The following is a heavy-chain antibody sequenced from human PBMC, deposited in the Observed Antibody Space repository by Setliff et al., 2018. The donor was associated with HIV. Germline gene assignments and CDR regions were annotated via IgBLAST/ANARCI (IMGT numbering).Heavy chain of an antibody. CDR3: AQVEGGGNSAYFDF. Sequence: SGHPLAHPTPPPTLTWSFSGFSLTTSGISVTWIRQPPGKALEWLSVIYWDDNKRYSPSLKSRLTISKDTSKNQVVLTMTNMDPVDTATYYGAQVEGGGNSAYFDFWGQATLVTVSS. V-gene: IGHV2-5*08. D-gene: IGHD2-21*02. CDR2: IYWDDNK. J-gene: IGHJ4*02. CDR1: GFSLTTSGIS.